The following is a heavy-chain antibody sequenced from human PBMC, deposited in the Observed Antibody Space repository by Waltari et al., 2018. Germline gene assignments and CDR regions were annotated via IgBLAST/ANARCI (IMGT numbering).Heavy chain of an antibody. D-gene: IGHD3-9*01. V-gene: IGHV4-34*01. J-gene: IGHJ6*02. Sequence: QVQLQESGPGLVKPSETLSLTCAVYGGSFSGYYWSWIRQPPGKGLEWIGEINHSGSTNYNPSLKSRVTISVDTSKNQFSLKLSSVTAADTAVYYCARVRYYDILTGYWNYYYGMDVWGQGTTVTVSS. CDR2: INHSGST. CDR3: ARVRYYDILTGYWNYYYGMDV. CDR1: GGSFSGYY.